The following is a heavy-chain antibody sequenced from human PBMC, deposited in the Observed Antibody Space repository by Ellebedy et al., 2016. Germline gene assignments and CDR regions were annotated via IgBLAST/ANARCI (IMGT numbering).Heavy chain of an antibody. V-gene: IGHV1-46*01. CDR1: GYTFTSYY. D-gene: IGHD6-13*01. J-gene: IGHJ2*01. Sequence: ASVKVSCKASGYTFTSYYMHWVRQAPGQGLEWMGIINPSGGSTSNAQKIQGRVTMTRDKSTSTVYMELTSLRSEDTAVYYSARGGSGTDWYFDLWGRGTLVTVSS. CDR3: ARGGSGTDWYFDL. CDR2: INPSGGST.